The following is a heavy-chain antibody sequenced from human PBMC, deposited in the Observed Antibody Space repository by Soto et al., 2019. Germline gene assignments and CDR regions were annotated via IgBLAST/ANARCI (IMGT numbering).Heavy chain of an antibody. D-gene: IGHD2-2*01. CDR2: IYYIGST. CDR3: ARDGGYCTSASCYGGDYGMDV. CDR1: GGSISNYY. Sequence: QVQLQESGPGLVKPSETLSLTCTVSGGSISNYYWSWIRQSPGKGLEWIGYIYYIGSTKYNPSLTSRVTISLDTSKNQFSMRLSSVTAADTAMYYCARDGGYCTSASCYGGDYGMDVWGQGTTVTVSS. V-gene: IGHV4-59*01. J-gene: IGHJ6*02.